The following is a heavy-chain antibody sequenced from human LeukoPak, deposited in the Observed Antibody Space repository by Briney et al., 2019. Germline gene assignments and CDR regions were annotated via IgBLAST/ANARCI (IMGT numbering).Heavy chain of an antibody. Sequence: GGSLRLSCAASGFTFDDYAMHWVRQAPGKGLEWVSGISWNSGSIGYADSVKGRFTISRDNAKNSLYLQMNSLRAEDTAVYYCARDYSNYDILTGYYPHDAFDIWGQGTMVTVSS. V-gene: IGHV3-9*01. J-gene: IGHJ3*02. CDR2: ISWNSGSI. CDR1: GFTFDDYA. CDR3: ARDYSNYDILTGYYPHDAFDI. D-gene: IGHD3-9*01.